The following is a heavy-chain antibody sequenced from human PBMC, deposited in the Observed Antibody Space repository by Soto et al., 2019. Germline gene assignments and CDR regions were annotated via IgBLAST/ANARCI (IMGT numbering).Heavy chain of an antibody. CDR3: ARQGFGALHGLVAV. J-gene: IGHJ6*02. CDR1: SGSISSYY. Sequence: QVQLQESGPGLVKPSETLSLSCTVSSGSISSYYWSWIRQPPGKGMEWIGYVHHSWGSTYNPSLQSRVAISLDTSTRQFSLKLTSVTATDTAVYYCARQGFGALHGLVAVWGQGTTVTVSS. CDR2: VHHSWGS. V-gene: IGHV4-59*08. D-gene: IGHD3-10*01.